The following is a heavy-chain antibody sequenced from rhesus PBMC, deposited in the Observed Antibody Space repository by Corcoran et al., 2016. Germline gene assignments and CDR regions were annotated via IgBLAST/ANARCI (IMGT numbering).Heavy chain of an antibody. CDR1: GYTFTDYY. V-gene: IGHV1S2*01. J-gene: IGHJ4*01. D-gene: IGHD3-34*01. CDR2: IKPYNGNT. Sequence: QVQLVQSGAEVKKPGSSVKVSCKASGYTFTDYYMHWVRQAPRQGLEWMGWIKPYNGNTKYAQKFQGRVTMTRDTSTSTAYMELSSLRSEDTAVYYCARKGVDYWGQGVLVTVSS. CDR3: ARKGVDY.